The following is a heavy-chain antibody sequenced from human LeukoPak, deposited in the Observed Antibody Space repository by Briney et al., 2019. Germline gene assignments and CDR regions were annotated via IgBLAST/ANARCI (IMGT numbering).Heavy chain of an antibody. CDR3: ARDTRSVVPAARTGFDYYYMDV. Sequence: GGSLRLSCAASGFTFSSYAMHWFRQAPGKGLEYVSAISSNGGSTYYANSVKGRFTISRDNSKNTLYLQVGSLRAEDMAVYYCARDTRSVVPAARTGFDYYYMDVWGKGTTVTVSS. V-gene: IGHV3-64*01. CDR1: GFTFSSYA. J-gene: IGHJ6*03. D-gene: IGHD2-2*01. CDR2: ISSNGGST.